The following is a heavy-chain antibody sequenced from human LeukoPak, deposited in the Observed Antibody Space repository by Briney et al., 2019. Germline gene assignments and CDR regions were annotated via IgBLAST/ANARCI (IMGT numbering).Heavy chain of an antibody. V-gene: IGHV3-7*01. CDR3: RRAGGGFDY. Sequence: PGGSLRLSCAASGFTFSSYCMSWVRQPPGKGLEWVANIKQDGTEKYYVDSVKGRFTISRDNAKNSLYLQMNSLRAEDTAVYYCRRAGGGFDYWGQGTLVTVSS. CDR2: IKQDGTEK. D-gene: IGHD3-16*01. J-gene: IGHJ4*02. CDR1: GFTFSSYC.